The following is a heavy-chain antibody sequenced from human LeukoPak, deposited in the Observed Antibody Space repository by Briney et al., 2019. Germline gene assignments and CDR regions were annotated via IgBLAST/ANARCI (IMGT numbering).Heavy chain of an antibody. J-gene: IGHJ3*02. CDR1: GGSFSGHY. V-gene: IGHV4-34*01. Sequence: PSETLSLTCAVYGGSFSGHYWSWIRQPPGKGLEWIGEINHSGSTNYNPSLKSRVTISVDTSKNQFSLKLSSVTAADTAVYYCASIRRIGRGTMVRGVTNAFDIWGQGTMVTVSS. CDR2: INHSGST. D-gene: IGHD3-10*01. CDR3: ASIRRIGRGTMVRGVTNAFDI.